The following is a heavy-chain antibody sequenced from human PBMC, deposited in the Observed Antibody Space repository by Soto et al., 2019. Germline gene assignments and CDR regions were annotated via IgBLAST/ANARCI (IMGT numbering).Heavy chain of an antibody. V-gene: IGHV5-51*01. CDR2: IYPGDSDT. J-gene: IGHJ5*02. D-gene: IGHD3-22*01. CDR1: GYSFTSYW. CDR3: ARQATNYYDSSGYIDL. Sequence: GESLKISCKGSGYSFTSYWIGWVRQMPGKGLEWMGIIYPGDSDTRYSPSFQGQATISADKSISTAYLQWSSLKASDTAMYYCARQATNYYDSSGYIDLWGQGTLVTVSS.